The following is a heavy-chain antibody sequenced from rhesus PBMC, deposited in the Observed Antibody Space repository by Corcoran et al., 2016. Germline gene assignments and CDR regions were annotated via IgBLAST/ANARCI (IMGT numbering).Heavy chain of an antibody. J-gene: IGHJ4*01. CDR2: INGKSGST. Sequence: QVHLQESGPGLVKPSATMYLNSAVSGGYFCIYWWYSIRQPPGKGLEWMGEINGKSGSTNDNPSLKRRVTIAKDASKNQFSLKLSSVTAADTAVYYWARVRGYLGQGVLVTVSS. D-gene: IGHD3-34*01. V-gene: IGHV4-80*01. CDR1: GGYFCIYW. CDR3: ARVRGY.